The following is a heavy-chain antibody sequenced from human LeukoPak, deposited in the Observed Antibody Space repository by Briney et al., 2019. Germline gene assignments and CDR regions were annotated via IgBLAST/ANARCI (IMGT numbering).Heavy chain of an antibody. Sequence: ASVTVSFKASGYTFTCYYMHWVRQAPGQGREGMGWINPNSGGTNYAQKFQGRVTMTRDTSISTAYMELSRLRSDDTAVYYCARGLPGIAVAGSDYWGQGTLVTVSS. V-gene: IGHV1-2*02. CDR2: INPNSGGT. J-gene: IGHJ4*02. CDR3: ARGLPGIAVAGSDY. CDR1: GYTFTCYY. D-gene: IGHD6-19*01.